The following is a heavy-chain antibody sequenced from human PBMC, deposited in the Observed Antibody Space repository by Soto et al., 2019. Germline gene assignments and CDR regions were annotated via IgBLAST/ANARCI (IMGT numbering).Heavy chain of an antibody. Sequence: QVQLQESGPGLVKPSQTLSLTCTVSGGSFSSGGYYWTWLRQRPGEGLEWIAYIFYSGSTYYNPSLKSRVTISSDTSKNQFSLKVLSVTAADTAVYYCARGVGITILGAVTTGPFFDYWGQGTLVTVSS. D-gene: IGHD3-3*01. CDR2: IFYSGST. CDR1: GGSFSSGGYY. V-gene: IGHV4-31*03. CDR3: ARGVGITILGAVTTGPFFDY. J-gene: IGHJ4*02.